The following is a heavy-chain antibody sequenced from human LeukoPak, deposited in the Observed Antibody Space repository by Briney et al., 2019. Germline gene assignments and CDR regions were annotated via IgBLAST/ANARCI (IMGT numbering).Heavy chain of an antibody. CDR1: GGSFSGYY. CDR3: ARGTAWNVQNWFDP. V-gene: IGHV4-34*01. J-gene: IGHJ5*02. Sequence: SETLSLTCAVYGGSFSGYYWSWIRQPPGKGLEWIGEINHSGSTNYNPSLKSRVTISVDTSKNQFSLKLSSVTAADTAVYYCARGTAWNVQNWFDPWGRGTLVTVSS. D-gene: IGHD1-1*01. CDR2: INHSGST.